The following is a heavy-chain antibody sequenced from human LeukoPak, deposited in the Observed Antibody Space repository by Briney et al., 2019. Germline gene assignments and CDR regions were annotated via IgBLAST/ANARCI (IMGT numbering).Heavy chain of an antibody. CDR2: ISSSGSTI. CDR1: GFTFSSYE. V-gene: IGHV3-48*03. D-gene: IGHD1-20*01. CDR3: ARRDLLTGTFDY. J-gene: IGHJ4*02. Sequence: GGSLRLSCAASGFTFSSYEMNWVRQAPGKGLEWVSYISSSGSTIYYADSVKGRFTISRDNARNSLYLQMNSLRAEDTAVYYCARRDLLTGTFDYWGQGTLVTVSS.